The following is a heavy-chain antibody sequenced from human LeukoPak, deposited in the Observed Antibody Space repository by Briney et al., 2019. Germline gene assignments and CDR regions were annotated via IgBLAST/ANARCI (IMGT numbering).Heavy chain of an antibody. D-gene: IGHD5/OR15-5a*01. CDR2: INRDSTVR. CDR3: ARDPGSSAFDS. Sequence: GGSLRLSCAASGFTFSDYWMSWVRQTPEKGLEFVANINRDSTVRNYVDSVKGRFTISRANAENSVHLQMNNLRADDTAVYYCARDPGSSAFDSWGQGTLVTVSS. V-gene: IGHV3-7*01. J-gene: IGHJ4*02. CDR1: GFTFSDYW.